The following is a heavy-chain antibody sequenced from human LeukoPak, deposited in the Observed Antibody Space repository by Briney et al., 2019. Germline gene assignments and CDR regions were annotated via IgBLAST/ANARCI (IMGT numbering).Heavy chain of an antibody. CDR1: GYTFTSYD. J-gene: IGHJ6*02. CDR3: AYMEGFQYSSSSTVPGYYGMDV. V-gene: IGHV1-8*01. CDR2: MNPNSGNT. D-gene: IGHD6-6*01. Sequence: GASVKVSCKASGYTFTSYDINWVRQATGQGLEWMGWMNPNSGNTGYAQKFQGRVTMTTDTSTSTAYMELRSLRSDDTAVYYCAYMEGFQYSSSSTVPGYYGMDVWGQGTTVTVSS.